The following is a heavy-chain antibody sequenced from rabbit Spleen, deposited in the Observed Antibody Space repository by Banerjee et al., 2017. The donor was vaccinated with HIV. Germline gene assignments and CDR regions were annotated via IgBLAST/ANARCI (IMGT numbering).Heavy chain of an antibody. J-gene: IGHJ4*01. CDR1: GFDFSSYG. Sequence: QEQLQETGGGLVQPGGSLTLSCKASGFDFSSYGVSWVRQAPGKGLEWIGLTEPIFDTTYYANWVNGRFTISSHNAQNTVDLQMNSLTAADTATYFCARVGGVGLYGYATLWGQGTLVTVS. V-gene: IGHV1S47*01. CDR3: ARVGGVGLYGYATL. D-gene: IGHD6-1*01. CDR2: TEPIFDTT.